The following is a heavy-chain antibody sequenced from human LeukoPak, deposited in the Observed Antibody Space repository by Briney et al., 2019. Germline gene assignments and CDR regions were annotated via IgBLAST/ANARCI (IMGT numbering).Heavy chain of an antibody. Sequence: ASVKVSCKTSGYTFTDYYIHWVRQAPGQGLEWMRWINPDSGYTNYAQKFQGRVTMTRDTSINTAYMELSRLTSDDTAVYYCATDPRTTVFGTFRYYYMDVWGEGTTVAVSS. V-gene: IGHV1-2*02. D-gene: IGHD3-3*01. CDR3: ATDPRTTVFGTFRYYYMDV. CDR1: GYTFTDYY. J-gene: IGHJ6*03. CDR2: INPDSGYT.